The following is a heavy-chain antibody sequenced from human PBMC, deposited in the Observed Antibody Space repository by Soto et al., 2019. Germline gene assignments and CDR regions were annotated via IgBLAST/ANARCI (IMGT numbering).Heavy chain of an antibody. V-gene: IGHV3-9*01. CDR3: AKEIVPMVYARTGFDY. CDR1: GFTFDDYA. D-gene: IGHD2-8*01. J-gene: IGHJ4*02. CDR2: ISWNSGSI. Sequence: SLKISCAASGFTFDDYAMHWVRQAPGKGLEWVSGISWNSGSIGYADSVKGRFTISRDNAKNSLYLQMNSLRAEDTALYYCAKEIVPMVYARTGFDYWGQGTLVTVSS.